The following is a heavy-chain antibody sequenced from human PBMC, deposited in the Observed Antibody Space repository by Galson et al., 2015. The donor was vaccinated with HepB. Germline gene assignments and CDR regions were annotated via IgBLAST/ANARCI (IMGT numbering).Heavy chain of an antibody. D-gene: IGHD3-16*01. V-gene: IGHV3-30*18. CDR2: ISYDGSQR. J-gene: IGHJ4*02. CDR1: GFTFSSYG. Sequence: SLRLSCAASGFTFSSYGLHWVRQAPGKGLEWVALISYDGSQRYYADSVKGRFTISRDNSKSTLYVEMNSLRPEDTAVYYCAKRNDGGSQKDFDNWGQGTLVTVSS. CDR3: AKRNDGGSQKDFDN.